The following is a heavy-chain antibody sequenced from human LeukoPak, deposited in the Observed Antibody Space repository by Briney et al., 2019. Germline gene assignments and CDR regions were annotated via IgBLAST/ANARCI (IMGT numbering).Heavy chain of an antibody. D-gene: IGHD2-15*01. Sequence: TSETLSLTCTVSGGSISSSSYYWGWIRQPPGKGLEWIGEINHSGSTNYNPSLKSRVIISVDTSKNQFSLKLSSMTAADTAVYYCAREIVVVVATVPYLYYYMDVWGKGTTVTVSS. J-gene: IGHJ6*03. V-gene: IGHV4-39*07. CDR2: INHSGST. CDR3: AREIVVVVATVPYLYYYMDV. CDR1: GGSISSSSYY.